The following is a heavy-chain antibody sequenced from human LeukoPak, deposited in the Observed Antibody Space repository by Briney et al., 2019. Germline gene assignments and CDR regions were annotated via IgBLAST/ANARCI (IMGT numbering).Heavy chain of an antibody. CDR3: ARDRGNGFGF. CDR2: INTNSGNP. V-gene: IGHV7-4-1*02. D-gene: IGHD1-1*01. J-gene: IGHJ4*02. Sequence: ASVKVSCKASGYTFTGYYMHWVRQAPGQGLEWMGWINTNSGNPTYAQAFTGRFVFSWDTSVSTAYLQISSLKTEDTALYYCARDRGNGFGFWGQGTLVTVSS. CDR1: GYTFTGYY.